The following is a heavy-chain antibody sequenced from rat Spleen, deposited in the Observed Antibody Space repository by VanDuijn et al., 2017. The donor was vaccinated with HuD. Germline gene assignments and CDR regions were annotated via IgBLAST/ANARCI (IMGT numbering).Heavy chain of an antibody. J-gene: IGHJ2*01. CDR3: ARLYYGYVDY. Sequence: EVQLVESGGGLVQPGRSLKLSCTASGFTFTDYNMAWVRQAPKTGLEWVATLSYDGTRTHYRDSVKGRFTISRDDAKSTLYLQMDSLRSEDTATYYCARLYYGYVDYWGRGVLVTVSS. V-gene: IGHV5-7*01. CDR1: GFTFTDYN. D-gene: IGHD1-7*01. CDR2: LSYDGTRT.